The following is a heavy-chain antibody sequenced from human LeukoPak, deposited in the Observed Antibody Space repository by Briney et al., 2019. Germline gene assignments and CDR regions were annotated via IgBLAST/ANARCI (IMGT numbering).Heavy chain of an antibody. J-gene: IGHJ4*02. D-gene: IGHD3-22*01. Sequence: SETLSLTCTVSGGSISSGDYYWSWIRQPPGKGLEWIGYIYYSGSTYYNPSLKSRVTISVDTSKNQFSLKLSSVIAADTAVYYCARENYYDSSGYSDWGQGTLVTVSS. CDR1: GGSISSGDYY. CDR2: IYYSGST. CDR3: ARENYYDSSGYSD. V-gene: IGHV4-30-4*01.